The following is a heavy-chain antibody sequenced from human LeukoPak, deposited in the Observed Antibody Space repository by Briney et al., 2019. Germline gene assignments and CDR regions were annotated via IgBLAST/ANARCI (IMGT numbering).Heavy chain of an antibody. D-gene: IGHD6-6*01. CDR2: IYYSGTT. V-gene: IGHV4-39*01. CDR1: GGSLRSSSYY. CDR3: ATQVGAARTYFDY. Sequence: SETLSLTCAVSGGSLRSSSYYWGWIRQPPGKGLEWIGSIYYSGTTYYNPSLKSRVTISVDTSKNQFSLNLNSVTAADTAVYYCATQVGAARTYFDYWGQGTLVTVSS. J-gene: IGHJ4*02.